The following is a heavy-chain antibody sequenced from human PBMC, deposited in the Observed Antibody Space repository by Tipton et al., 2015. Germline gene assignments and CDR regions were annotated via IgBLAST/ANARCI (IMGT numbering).Heavy chain of an antibody. V-gene: IGHV1-24*01. Sequence: QVQLVQSGPEVKKPGASVNVSCRVSGYIFTDFSIHWVRQAPGKGLEWMGSSDPDDGETLYAQKFQGRVTMTEGTSADTAYMELSGLRFEDTGVYYCAALTKTILSRGINASPWKWGPGSVVSVSS. CDR2: SDPDDGET. CDR1: GYIFTDFS. D-gene: IGHD3-10*01. J-gene: IGHJ4*01. CDR3: AALTKTILSRGINASPWK.